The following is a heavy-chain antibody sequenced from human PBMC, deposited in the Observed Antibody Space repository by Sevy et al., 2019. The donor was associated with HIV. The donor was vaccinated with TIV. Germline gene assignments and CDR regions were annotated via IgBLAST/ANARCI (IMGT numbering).Heavy chain of an antibody. CDR2: ISSSGSYI. J-gene: IGHJ4*02. Sequence: GGSLRLSCVASGFTFRSYTMKWVRQAPGKGLECVSSISSSGSYIYYADSVKGRFTISRDDAKNSLYLQMNTLRAEDAALYYCAKVRPYDTRDFDYWGQGTLVTVSS. D-gene: IGHD3-22*01. CDR3: AKVRPYDTRDFDY. V-gene: IGHV3-21*01. CDR1: GFTFRSYT.